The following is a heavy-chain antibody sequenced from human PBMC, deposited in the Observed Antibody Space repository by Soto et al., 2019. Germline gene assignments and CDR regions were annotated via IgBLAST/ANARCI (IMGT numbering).Heavy chain of an antibody. V-gene: IGHV1-69*13. Sequence: SVKVSCKASGGTFSSYAISWVRQAPGQGLEWMGGIIPIFGTANYAQKFQGRVTITADESTSTAYMELSSLRSEDTAVYYCARGDIAAAGKATFXYWGQGTLVXVSS. J-gene: IGHJ4*02. D-gene: IGHD6-13*01. CDR3: ARGDIAAAGKATFXY. CDR1: GGTFSSYA. CDR2: IIPIFGTA.